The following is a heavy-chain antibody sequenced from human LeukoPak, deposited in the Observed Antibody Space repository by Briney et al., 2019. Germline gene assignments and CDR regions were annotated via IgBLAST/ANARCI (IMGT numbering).Heavy chain of an antibody. CDR3: ATRGGFDP. V-gene: IGHV4-34*01. Sequence: SETLSLTCAVYGGSFSGYYWSWIRQPPEKGLEWIGEINHSGSTNYNPSLKSRFTISVDTSKNQFSLKLSSVTAADTAVYYCATRGGFDPWGQGTLGTVSS. J-gene: IGHJ5*02. CDR1: GGSFSGYY. CDR2: INHSGST.